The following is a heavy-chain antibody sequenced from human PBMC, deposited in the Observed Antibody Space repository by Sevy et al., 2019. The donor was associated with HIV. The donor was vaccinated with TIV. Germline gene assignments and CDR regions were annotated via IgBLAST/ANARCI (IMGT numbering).Heavy chain of an antibody. J-gene: IGHJ3*02. CDR1: GFTFSSYW. CDR2: INSDGSST. V-gene: IGHV3-74*01. CDR3: ARDMVRGVIGSAFDI. Sequence: GGSLRLSCAASGFTFSSYWMHWVRQAPGKGLVWVSRINSDGSSTSYADSVKGRFTISRDNAKNTLYLQMNSLRAEDTAVYYCARDMVRGVIGSAFDIWGQGTMVTVSS. D-gene: IGHD3-10*01.